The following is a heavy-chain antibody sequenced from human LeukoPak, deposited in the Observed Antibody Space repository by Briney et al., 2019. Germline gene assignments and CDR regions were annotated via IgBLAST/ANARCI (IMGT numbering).Heavy chain of an antibody. Sequence: SETLSLTCTVSGASISSGDFYWSWIRQPPGKGLEWIGEINHSGSTNYNPSLKSRVTISVDTSKNQFSLKLSSVTAADTAVYYCARAPNCSSTSCYYDYWGQGTLVTVSS. V-gene: IGHV4-39*07. D-gene: IGHD2-2*01. CDR2: INHSGST. CDR3: ARAPNCSSTSCYYDY. J-gene: IGHJ4*02. CDR1: GASISSGDFY.